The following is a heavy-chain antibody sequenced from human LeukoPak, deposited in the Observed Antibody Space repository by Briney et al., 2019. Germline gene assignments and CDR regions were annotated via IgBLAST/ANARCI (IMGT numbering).Heavy chain of an antibody. D-gene: IGHD5-18*01. Sequence: GGSLRLSCAASGFTFRTYTIHWVRQAPGKGLEWVSVISSDGSNKYYADSVKGRFTLSRDISKNTLYLQMNSLRAEDTAVYYCARDQYSYAHAAHWGQGTLVTVSS. CDR1: GFTFRTYT. V-gene: IGHV3-30-3*01. CDR3: ARDQYSYAHAAH. CDR2: ISSDGSNK. J-gene: IGHJ4*02.